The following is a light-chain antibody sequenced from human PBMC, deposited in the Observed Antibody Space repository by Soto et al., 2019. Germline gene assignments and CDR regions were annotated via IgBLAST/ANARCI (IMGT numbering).Light chain of an antibody. CDR3: QQYNDWPPRYT. Sequence: EIVMTQSPATLSVSPGERVSLSCRASQSVSSNVAWYQQKLGQAPRLLTFAASTRATGIPARFSGSGSGIEFILTISSLQSEDFAVYYCQQYNDWPPRYTFGQGTKVDIK. J-gene: IGKJ2*01. CDR1: QSVSSN. V-gene: IGKV3-15*01. CDR2: AAS.